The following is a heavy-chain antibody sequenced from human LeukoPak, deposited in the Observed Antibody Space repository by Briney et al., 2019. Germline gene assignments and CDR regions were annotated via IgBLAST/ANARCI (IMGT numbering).Heavy chain of an antibody. V-gene: IGHV4-39*01. CDR1: GGSISSSSYY. CDR2: IYYSGST. Sequence: SETLSLTCTVSGGSISSSSYYWGWIRQPPGKGLEWIGSIYYSGSTYYNPAIKSRVTISVDTSKTQFSLKLSSVTAADTAVYYCARHSESYDYVWGSYRLLFDYWGQGTLVTVSS. D-gene: IGHD3-16*02. CDR3: ARHSESYDYVWGSYRLLFDY. J-gene: IGHJ4*02.